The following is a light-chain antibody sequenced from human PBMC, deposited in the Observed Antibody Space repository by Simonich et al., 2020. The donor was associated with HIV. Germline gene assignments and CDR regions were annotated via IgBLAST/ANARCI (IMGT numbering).Light chain of an antibody. J-gene: IGKJ1*01. V-gene: IGKV3D-20*01. CDR2: DAS. CDR3: QQYGSSPQT. CDR1: QSVSSSY. Sequence: EIVMTQSPATLSVSPGERATLSCRSSQSVSSSYLAWYQQKPGLAPRLLIYDASSRATVIPDRFSGSGSGTDFTLTISRLEPEDFAVYYCQQYGSSPQTFGQGTKVEIK.